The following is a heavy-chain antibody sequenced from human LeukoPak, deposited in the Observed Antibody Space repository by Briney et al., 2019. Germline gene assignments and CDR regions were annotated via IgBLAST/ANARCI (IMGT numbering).Heavy chain of an antibody. CDR3: ARDIELST. Sequence: GGSLRLSCAASGFMFRDAAMTWVRQAPGKGLEWVSLIASSGLNTYYADSVRGRFTISRDNSRNTLSLQMNSLRVEDTAIYYCARDIELSTWGLGTLVTVSS. CDR2: IASSGLNT. CDR1: GFMFRDAA. D-gene: IGHD5-12*01. J-gene: IGHJ3*01. V-gene: IGHV3-23*01.